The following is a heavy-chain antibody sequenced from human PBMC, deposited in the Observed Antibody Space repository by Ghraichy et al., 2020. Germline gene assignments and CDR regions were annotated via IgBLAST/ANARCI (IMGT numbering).Heavy chain of an antibody. Sequence: GGSLRLSCAASGFTFSDYYMHWVRQAPGKELEWVAGIKPDGSENYHVDSVTGRFTISRDNARNSLYLQMNSLRAEDTALYYCTRDRAFKCFDYWGQGTLVCVSS. V-gene: IGHV3-7*03. D-gene: IGHD3-10*01. CDR1: GFTFSDYY. J-gene: IGHJ4*02. CDR3: TRDRAFKCFDY. CDR2: IKPDGSEN.